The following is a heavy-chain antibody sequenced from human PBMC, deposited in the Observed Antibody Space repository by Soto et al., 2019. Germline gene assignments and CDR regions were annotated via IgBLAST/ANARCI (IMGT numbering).Heavy chain of an antibody. D-gene: IGHD6-19*01. CDR3: ARTPLSSGWSFLSY. J-gene: IGHJ4*02. CDR2: TYYRSKWYN. V-gene: IGHV6-1*01. CDR1: GDSVSSNSAA. Sequence: QVQLQQSGPGLVKPSQTLSLTCAISGDSVSSNSAAWNWIRQSPSRGLEWLGRTYYRSKWYNDYEVSVKSRITINPDPSKNQFSLQLNSVTPEDTAVYYCARTPLSSGWSFLSYWGQGTLVTVSS.